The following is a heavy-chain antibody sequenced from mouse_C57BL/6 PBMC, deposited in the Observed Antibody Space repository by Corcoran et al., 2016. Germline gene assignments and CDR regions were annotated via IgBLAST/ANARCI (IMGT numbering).Heavy chain of an antibody. J-gene: IGHJ2*01. CDR1: GYTFTTYG. CDR2: INTYSGVP. Sequence: QIQLVQSGPELKKPGETVKISCKASGYTFTTYGMSWVKQAPGKGLKWMGWINTYSGVPTYADDFKGRFAFSLETSASTAYLQINNLKNEDTATYFCAKPITTVVDFDYWGQGTTLTVSS. D-gene: IGHD1-1*01. V-gene: IGHV9-3*01. CDR3: AKPITTVVDFDY.